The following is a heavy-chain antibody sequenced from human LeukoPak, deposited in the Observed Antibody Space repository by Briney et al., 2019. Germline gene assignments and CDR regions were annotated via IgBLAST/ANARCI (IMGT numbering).Heavy chain of an antibody. CDR2: INSDGSST. Sequence: PGGTLRLSCAASGFTFSSYGMSWVRQAPGKGLVWVSRINSDGSSTSYADSVKGRFTISRDNAKNTLYLQMSSLRTEDTAVYYCARDPRGPTTYDSSARDSLDYWGQGTLVTVSS. CDR1: GFTFSSYG. D-gene: IGHD3-22*01. CDR3: ARDPRGPTTYDSSARDSLDY. V-gene: IGHV3-74*01. J-gene: IGHJ4*02.